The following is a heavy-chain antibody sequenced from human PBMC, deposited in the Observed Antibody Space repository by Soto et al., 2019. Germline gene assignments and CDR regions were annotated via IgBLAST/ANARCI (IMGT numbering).Heavy chain of an antibody. J-gene: IGHJ5*01. CDR3: AKYTRYADYVRWFDS. CDR2: ITSSGGRT. V-gene: IGHV3-23*01. Sequence: EVHLLESGGGLVQPGGSLRLSCTASGFTFCSYAMTWVRQAPGRGLEGVSGITSSGGRTYYADSVKGRFTISRDNSKSTLYLQMNSLRAEDTAVYYCAKYTRYADYVRWFDSWGQGPLVTVSS. CDR1: GFTFCSYA. D-gene: IGHD4-17*01.